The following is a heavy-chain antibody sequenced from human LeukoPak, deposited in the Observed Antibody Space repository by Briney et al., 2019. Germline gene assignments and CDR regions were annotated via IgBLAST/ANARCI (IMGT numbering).Heavy chain of an antibody. CDR3: ARSVPHFDY. Sequence: PSETLSLTCSVSGVSISSYHWSWFRQPPGKELEWLGYISYSGSTNYNPSLKSRLTISLDTSKNQLSLKLNSVTPEDTAVYYCARSVPHFDYWGQGTLVTVSS. CDR1: GVSISSYH. J-gene: IGHJ4*02. CDR2: ISYSGST. V-gene: IGHV4-59*12.